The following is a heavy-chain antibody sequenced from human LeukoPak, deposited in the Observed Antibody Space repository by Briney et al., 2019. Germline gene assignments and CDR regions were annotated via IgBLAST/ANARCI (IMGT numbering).Heavy chain of an antibody. CDR1: GGSISSYY. Sequence: DPSETLSLTCTVSGGSISSYYWSWIRQPPGKGLEWIGYIYYSGSTNYNPSLKSRVTISVDTSKNQFSLKLSSVTAADTAVYYCARDDPSGFLDYWGQGTLVTVSS. CDR2: IYYSGST. D-gene: IGHD5-12*01. CDR3: ARDDPSGFLDY. V-gene: IGHV4-59*01. J-gene: IGHJ4*02.